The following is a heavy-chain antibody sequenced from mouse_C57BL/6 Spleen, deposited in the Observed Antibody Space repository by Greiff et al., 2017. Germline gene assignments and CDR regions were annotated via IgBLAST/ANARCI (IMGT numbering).Heavy chain of an antibody. Sequence: VQLQQPGAELVKPGASVKLSCKASGYTSTSYWMHWVKQRTGRGLERIGRIDPNRGGTKYNEKFKSKATLTVDKPSSTAYMQLSSLTSEDSAVYYCASLYYAMDYWGQGTSDTVSS. J-gene: IGHJ4*01. CDR1: GYTSTSYW. CDR3: ASLYYAMDY. CDR2: IDPNRGGT. V-gene: IGHV1-72*01.